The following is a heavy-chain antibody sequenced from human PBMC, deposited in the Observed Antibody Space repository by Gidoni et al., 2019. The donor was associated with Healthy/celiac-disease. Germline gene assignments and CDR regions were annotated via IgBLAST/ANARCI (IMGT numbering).Heavy chain of an antibody. CDR2: ISYDGSNK. J-gene: IGHJ4*02. D-gene: IGHD3-22*01. Sequence: QVQLVESGGGVVQPGRSLRLSCAASGFTFSSYAMPWVRQAPGKGLEWVVVISYDGSNKYYAESVKGRFTISRDNSKNTLYLQMNSLRAEDTAVYYCARDGSYYYDSSGYAHIDYWGQGTLVTVSS. CDR1: GFTFSSYA. CDR3: ARDGSYYYDSSGYAHIDY. V-gene: IGHV3-30*04.